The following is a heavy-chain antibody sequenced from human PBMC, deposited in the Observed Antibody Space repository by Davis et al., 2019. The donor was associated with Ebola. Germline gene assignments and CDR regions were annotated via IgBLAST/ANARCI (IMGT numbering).Heavy chain of an antibody. CDR1: GFTFSSYG. V-gene: IGHV3-73*01. CDR2: IRSKANSYAT. J-gene: IGHJ4*02. D-gene: IGHD2-2*01. CDR3: STSSPDY. Sequence: PGGSLRLSCAASGFTFSSYGMHWVRQASGKGLEWVGRIRSKANSYATAYAASVTGRFTISRDDSKNTAYLQMNSLKTEDTAVYYCSTSSPDYWGQGTLVTVSS.